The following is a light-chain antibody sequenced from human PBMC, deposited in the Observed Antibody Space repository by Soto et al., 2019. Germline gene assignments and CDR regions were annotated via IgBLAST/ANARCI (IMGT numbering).Light chain of an antibody. Sequence: EIVMTQSPATLSVSPGERATLSCRASQSVSSNLAWYQQKPGQAPRLLIYGASTRATGIPARFSGSGSGTEFTPTINSLQSEDFAVYYCQQYNNWPPSFGQGTKVEIK. CDR1: QSVSSN. CDR3: QQYNNWPPS. CDR2: GAS. J-gene: IGKJ1*01. V-gene: IGKV3-15*01.